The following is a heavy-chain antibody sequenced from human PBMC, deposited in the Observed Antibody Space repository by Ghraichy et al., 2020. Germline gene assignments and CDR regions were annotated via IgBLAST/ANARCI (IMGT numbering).Heavy chain of an antibody. CDR3: ATDFWSGFP. D-gene: IGHD3-3*01. Sequence: ASVKVSCKASGNAFTGYYVHWVRQASRQGLEWMGRVNPDTGGTDYAQKFQGRITVTIDMSITTTYLELTSLKSDDTAVYYCATDFWSGFPWGQGTLVTVSS. CDR1: GNAFTGYY. V-gene: IGHV1-2*06. CDR2: VNPDTGGT. J-gene: IGHJ5*02.